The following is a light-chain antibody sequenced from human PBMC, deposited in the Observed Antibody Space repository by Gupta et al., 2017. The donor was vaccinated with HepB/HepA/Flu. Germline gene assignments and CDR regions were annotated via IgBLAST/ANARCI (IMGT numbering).Light chain of an antibody. V-gene: IGLV1-36*01. J-gene: IGLJ2*01. CDR3: SSWADNLNGPGVV. CDR1: SSNIGNNA. Sequence: QSVLTQPPSVSEAPRQRVTISCSGGSSNIGNNAVNWYQQLPGKAPKLLIYYDDLLPSGVSDRFSGSKSGTSASLAISGLQSEDEADYYCSSWADNLNGPGVVFGGGTKLTVL. CDR2: YDD.